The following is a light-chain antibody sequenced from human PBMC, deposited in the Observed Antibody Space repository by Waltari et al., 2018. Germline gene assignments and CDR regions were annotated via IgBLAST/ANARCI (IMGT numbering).Light chain of an antibody. J-gene: IGLJ2*01. V-gene: IGLV3-25*03. Sequence: SYELTQPPSVSVSPGQTATITCSGDLLPKQFAYWYQQRPGQAPVLLIYKDTERASGIPERFSASTSGTTVTLTIAGVQAEDEADYFCQSVDVTALPFGGGTRLTVL. CDR1: LLPKQF. CDR2: KDT. CDR3: QSVDVTALP.